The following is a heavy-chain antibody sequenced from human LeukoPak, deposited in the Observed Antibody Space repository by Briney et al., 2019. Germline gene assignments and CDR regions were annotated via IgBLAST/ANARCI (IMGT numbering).Heavy chain of an antibody. V-gene: IGHV3-9*01. CDR2: INWNSGSI. J-gene: IGHJ6*02. CDR1: GFTFDDFA. Sequence: GGSLRLSCAASGFTFDDFAMHWVRQAPGKGLEWVSGINWNSGSIGYADSVKGRFTISRDNAKNSLYLQMNSLRAEDTALYYCAKSGSGSYSHYYYGMDVWGQGTTVTVSS. CDR3: AKSGSGSYSHYYYGMDV. D-gene: IGHD3-10*01.